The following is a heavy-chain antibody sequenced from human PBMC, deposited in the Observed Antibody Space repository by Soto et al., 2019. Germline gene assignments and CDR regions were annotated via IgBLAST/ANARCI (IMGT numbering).Heavy chain of an antibody. Sequence: QVTLKESGPVLVKPTETLTLTCSVSGFSLSKARMGVSWIRQPPGKALEWLAHIFWNDERSYNTSLKSRLRISRDTSKSQVVLTVTNVAPVETGIYFCARALREGLTICYLASWGQGTLVTVAS. CDR3: ARALREGLTICYLAS. V-gene: IGHV2-26*01. CDR1: GFSLSKARMG. CDR2: IFWNDER. J-gene: IGHJ4*03. D-gene: IGHD1-26*01.